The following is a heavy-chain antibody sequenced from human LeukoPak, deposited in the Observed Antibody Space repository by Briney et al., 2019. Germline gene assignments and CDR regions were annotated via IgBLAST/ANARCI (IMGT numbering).Heavy chain of an antibody. V-gene: IGHV3-48*03. Sequence: GRSLRLSCAASGFTFRSYEMNWVRQAPGKGLEWVSYISSSGSTIYYADSVKGRFTISRDNAKNSLYLQMNSLRAEDTAVYYCARGGSSGWSNWFDPWGQGTLVTVSS. D-gene: IGHD6-19*01. CDR3: ARGGSSGWSNWFDP. CDR2: ISSSGSTI. CDR1: GFTFRSYE. J-gene: IGHJ5*02.